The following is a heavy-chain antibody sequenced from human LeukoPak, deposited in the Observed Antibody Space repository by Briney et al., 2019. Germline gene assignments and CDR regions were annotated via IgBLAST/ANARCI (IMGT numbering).Heavy chain of an antibody. CDR2: INHSGST. CDR1: GGSFSGYY. V-gene: IGHV4-34*01. D-gene: IGHD3-9*01. CDR3: AVEDILTGYYRGD. Sequence: SETLSLTCAVYGGSFSGYYWSWIRQPPGKGLEWIGEINHSGSTNYNPSLKSRVTISVDTSKNQLSLKLSSVTAADTAVYYCAVEDILTGYYRGDWGQGTLVTVSS. J-gene: IGHJ4*02.